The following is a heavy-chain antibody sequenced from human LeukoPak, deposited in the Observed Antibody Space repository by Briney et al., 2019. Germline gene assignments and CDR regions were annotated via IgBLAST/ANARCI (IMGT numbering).Heavy chain of an antibody. D-gene: IGHD4/OR15-4a*01. CDR2: ISDESETT. J-gene: IGHJ2*01. Sequence: PGGSLRLSCVASGFPFRSYALAWVRLAAGKGLECVSVISDESETTYSDSVKGRFTISRDNAKNSLYLQMSSLRDEDTAVYYCARDQDYAFDLWGRGALVTVSS. CDR1: GFPFRSYA. CDR3: ARDQDYAFDL. V-gene: IGHV3-23*01.